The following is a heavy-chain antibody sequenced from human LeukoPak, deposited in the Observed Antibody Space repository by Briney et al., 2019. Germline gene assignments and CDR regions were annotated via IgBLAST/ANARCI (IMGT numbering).Heavy chain of an antibody. Sequence: GGSLRLSCAASGFTFSSYAMSWVRQAPGKGLEWVSSIGGGGVDTYYADSVKGRFAISRDNSKNTLYLQMNSLRVEDTAVYYCAKDPPTTGTTFDNWGRGTLVTVSS. J-gene: IGHJ4*02. CDR3: AKDPPTTGTTFDN. V-gene: IGHV3-23*01. D-gene: IGHD1-1*01. CDR1: GFTFSSYA. CDR2: IGGGGVDT.